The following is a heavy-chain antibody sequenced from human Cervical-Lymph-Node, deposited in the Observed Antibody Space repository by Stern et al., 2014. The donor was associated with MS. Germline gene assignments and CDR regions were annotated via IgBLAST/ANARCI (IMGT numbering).Heavy chain of an antibody. CDR2: ISAYNGNT. D-gene: IGHD3-16*02. Sequence: QVQLVQSGAEVKKPGASVKVSCKASGYTFTSYGISWVRQAPGQGLEWMGWISAYNGNTNYAQKLQGRVTMTTDTSTSTAYMELRSLRSDDTAVYYCARDQRRFGDYVWGSYRPPLDYWGQGTLVTVSS. CDR3: ARDQRRFGDYVWGSYRPPLDY. CDR1: GYTFTSYG. J-gene: IGHJ4*02. V-gene: IGHV1-18*01.